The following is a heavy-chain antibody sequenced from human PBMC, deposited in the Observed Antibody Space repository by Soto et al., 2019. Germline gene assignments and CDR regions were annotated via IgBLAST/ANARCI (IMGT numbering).Heavy chain of an antibody. V-gene: IGHV1-18*01. CDR2: MNPNSGNT. CDR1: GYTFTSYD. Sequence: ASVKVSCKASGYTFTSYDINWVRQATGQGLEWMGWMNPNSGNTNYAQKLQGRVTMTTDTSTSTAYMELRSLRSDDTAVYYCARRAPPMDVWGQGNTVTVSS. J-gene: IGHJ6*02. CDR3: ARRAPPMDV.